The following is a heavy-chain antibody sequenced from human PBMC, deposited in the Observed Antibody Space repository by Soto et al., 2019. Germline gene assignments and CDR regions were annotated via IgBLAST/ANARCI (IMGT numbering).Heavy chain of an antibody. CDR3: ARTPESAHHDY. D-gene: IGHD6-6*01. V-gene: IGHV1-2*02. J-gene: IGHJ4*02. Sequence: QVQLVRSGAEVKMPGASVKVSCKASGYTFTDYYVHWVRQAPGQGLEWVAWINPKTGSTHYAQKFQGRVTMTRDTSINTAYMEVTSLTSDDTAVYYCARTPESAHHDYWGQGTLVTVSS. CDR1: GYTFTDYY. CDR2: INPKTGST.